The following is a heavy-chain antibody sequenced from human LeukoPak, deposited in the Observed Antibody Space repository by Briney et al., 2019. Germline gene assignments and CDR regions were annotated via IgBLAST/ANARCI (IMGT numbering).Heavy chain of an antibody. CDR1: GFPFNRYA. J-gene: IGHJ4*02. CDR2: ISGSGGST. CDR3: AKDRGISGWYFDY. Sequence: GGPLRLLCGPSGFPFNRYAQGGVPQAPGEGPEGVSAISGSGGSTYYADSVKGRFTISRDNSKNTLYLQMNSLRAEDTAVYYCAKDRGISGWYFDYRGQGTLVTVSS. V-gene: IGHV3-23*01. D-gene: IGHD6-19*01.